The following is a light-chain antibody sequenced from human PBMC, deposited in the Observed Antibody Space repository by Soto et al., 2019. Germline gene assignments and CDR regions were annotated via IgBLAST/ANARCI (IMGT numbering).Light chain of an antibody. CDR3: SYYQSSRTRV. V-gene: IGLV2-14*01. Sequence: QSVLTQPASVSGSPGQSITISCTGTSSDVGGYNYVSWYQQHPGKAPKLMIYDVSNRPSGVSNRFSGSKSGNTASLTISGLQAEDEAYYYCSYYQSSRTRVFATRTTVAVL. CDR2: DVS. CDR1: SSDVGGYNY. J-gene: IGLJ1*01.